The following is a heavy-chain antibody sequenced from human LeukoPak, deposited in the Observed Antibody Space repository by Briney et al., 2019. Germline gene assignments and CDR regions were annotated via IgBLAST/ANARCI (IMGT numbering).Heavy chain of an antibody. CDR1: GGSLSSGGYY. V-gene: IGHV4-31*03. J-gene: IGHJ4*02. CDR2: IYYSGST. D-gene: IGHD3-22*01. CDR3: ARIGYFDSSGYSAFDY. Sequence: SSETLSLTCTDSGGSLSSGGYYWSWIRQHPGKGLEWIGYIYYSGSTNYNPSLKSRVTISVDMSKNQFSLKLSSATAADTAVYYCARIGYFDSSGYSAFDYWGQGTLVTVSS.